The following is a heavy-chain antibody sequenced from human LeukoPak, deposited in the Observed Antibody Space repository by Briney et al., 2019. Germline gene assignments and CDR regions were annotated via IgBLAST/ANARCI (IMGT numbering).Heavy chain of an antibody. CDR2: ISSSSSTI. CDR1: GFTFSSYA. J-gene: IGHJ4*02. V-gene: IGHV3-48*01. Sequence: GGSLRLSCAASGFTFSSYAMSWVRQAPGKGLEWVSYISSSSSTIYYADSVKGRFTISRDNAKNSLYLQMNSLRAEDTAVYYCARTPYNVDTAPLDYWGQGTLVTVSS. CDR3: ARTPYNVDTAPLDY. D-gene: IGHD5-18*01.